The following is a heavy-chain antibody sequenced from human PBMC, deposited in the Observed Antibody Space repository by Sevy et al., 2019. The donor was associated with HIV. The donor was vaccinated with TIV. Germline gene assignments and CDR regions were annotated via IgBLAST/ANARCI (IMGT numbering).Heavy chain of an antibody. CDR3: ARASRETQDAFDI. V-gene: IGHV3-48*01. CDR1: GFTFSSYS. Sequence: GGSLRLSCAASGFTFSSYSMNWVRQAPGKGLEWVSYISSSSSTIYYADSVKGRFTISRDNAKNSLYLQMNSLRAEDTAVYYCARASRETQDAFDIWGQGTMVTVSS. D-gene: IGHD1-26*01. J-gene: IGHJ3*02. CDR2: ISSSSSTI.